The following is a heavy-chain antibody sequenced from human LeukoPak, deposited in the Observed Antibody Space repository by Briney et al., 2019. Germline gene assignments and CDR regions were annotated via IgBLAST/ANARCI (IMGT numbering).Heavy chain of an antibody. V-gene: IGHV3-11*01. CDR3: ARGHYGLDY. CDR1: GFTFSDHY. CDR2: IRTSPTMT. Sequence: GGSLRLSCASSGFTFSDHYMSWIRQAPGKGLEWVSYIRTSPTMTYYGDSVKGRFTISRDNAKNSLYLQMNSLRAEDTAVYYCARGHYGLDYWGQGTLVTVSS. J-gene: IGHJ4*02. D-gene: IGHD4-17*01.